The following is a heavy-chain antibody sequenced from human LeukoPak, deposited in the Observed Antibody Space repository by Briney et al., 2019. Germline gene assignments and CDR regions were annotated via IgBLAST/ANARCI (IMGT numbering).Heavy chain of an antibody. CDR2: ISSSGSTI. CDR1: GLTFRDHY. V-gene: IGHV3-11*01. J-gene: IGHJ4*02. CDR3: AKAGDSSSSPLFLD. D-gene: IGHD6-6*01. Sequence: GGSLRLSCAASGLTFRDHYMSWIRQAPGKGLEWVSFISSSGSTIHYADSVKGRFTISRDNAKNTLYLQMNSLRAEDTAVYYCAKAGDSSSSPLFLDWGQGTLVTVSS.